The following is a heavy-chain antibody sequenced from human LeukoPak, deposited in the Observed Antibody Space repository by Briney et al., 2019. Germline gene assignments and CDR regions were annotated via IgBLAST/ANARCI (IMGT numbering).Heavy chain of an antibody. Sequence: ASVKVSCKASGGTFSSYAISWVRQAPGQGLEWMGRIIPIFGTANYAQKVQGRVTITTDESTSTAYMELSSLRSEDTAVYYCAREPYGILSFDYWGQGTLVTVSS. V-gene: IGHV1-69*05. J-gene: IGHJ4*02. CDR3: AREPYGILSFDY. D-gene: IGHD3-9*01. CDR2: IIPIFGTA. CDR1: GGTFSSYA.